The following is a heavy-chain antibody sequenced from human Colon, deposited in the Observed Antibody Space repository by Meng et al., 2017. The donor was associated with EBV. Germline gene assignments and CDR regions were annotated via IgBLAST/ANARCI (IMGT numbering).Heavy chain of an antibody. Sequence: QVQLQESGPGLVKPSXXLSLTCXVSGGSISSGTYYWGWIRQLPGKGLEWIAYIHYSGSTYYSPSLKSRVTISVDTSKNQLSLKLSSMTAADTAVYYCARYVFDSSSLYSNWFDTWGQGTLVTVSS. CDR2: IHYSGST. D-gene: IGHD3-22*01. J-gene: IGHJ5*02. CDR1: GGSISSGTYY. V-gene: IGHV4-31*03. CDR3: ARYVFDSSSLYSNWFDT.